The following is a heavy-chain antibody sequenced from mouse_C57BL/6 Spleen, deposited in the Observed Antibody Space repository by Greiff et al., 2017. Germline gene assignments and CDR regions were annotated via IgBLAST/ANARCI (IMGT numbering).Heavy chain of an antibody. CDR1: GYSITSGYY. J-gene: IGHJ4*01. CDR2: ISYDGSN. D-gene: IGHD2-3*01. CDR3: ARDYDGYLNYAMDY. V-gene: IGHV3-6*01. Sequence: EVQLQESGPGLVKPSQSLSLTCSVTGYSITSGYYWNWIRQFPGNKLEWMGYISYDGSNNYNPSLKNRISITRDTSKNQFFLKLNSVTTEDTATYYCARDYDGYLNYAMDYWGQGTSVTVSS.